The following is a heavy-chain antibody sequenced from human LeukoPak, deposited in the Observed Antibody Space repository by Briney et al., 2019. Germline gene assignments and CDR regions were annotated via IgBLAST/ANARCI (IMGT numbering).Heavy chain of an antibody. V-gene: IGHV4-4*02. CDR3: ARGPYSYDSSGAFDI. D-gene: IGHD3-22*01. Sequence: PSGTLSLTCGVSGGSISSNNWWSWVRQPPGQGLEWIGEIYHSGSANYNPSLKGRVTISVDKSKNQLSLKLISVTAADTAVYYCARGPYSYDSSGAFDIWGQGTMVTVSS. J-gene: IGHJ3*02. CDR1: GGSISSNNW. CDR2: IYHSGSA.